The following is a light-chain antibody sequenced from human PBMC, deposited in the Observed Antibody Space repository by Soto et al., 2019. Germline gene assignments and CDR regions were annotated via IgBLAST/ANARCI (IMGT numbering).Light chain of an antibody. V-gene: IGKV3D-7*01. J-gene: IGKJ4*01. CDR3: QQDCSSPLT. Sequence: EIVMTQSPATLSLSPGERATLSCRASQSVSSSYLSWYQQKPGQAPRLLIYGASTRATGIPARFSGSGSGTDFTLTISRLQPEDFAVYYCQQDCSSPLTFGGGTKVEIK. CDR1: QSVSSSY. CDR2: GAS.